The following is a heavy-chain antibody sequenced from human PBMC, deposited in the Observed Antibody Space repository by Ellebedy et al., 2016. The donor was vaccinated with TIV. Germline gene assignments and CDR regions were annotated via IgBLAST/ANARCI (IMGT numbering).Heavy chain of an antibody. D-gene: IGHD3-3*01. CDR1: GFTFTNYW. Sequence: GGSLRLSCAASGFTFTNYWMSWVRQAPGKGLEWVATIKQGGSEKYYVDSVKGRFTISRDNANNSLYLQMNTLGGEDTAVYYCSTVEWYRSAYWGQGTLVIVSS. J-gene: IGHJ4*02. CDR2: IKQGGSEK. CDR3: STVEWYRSAY. V-gene: IGHV3-7*01.